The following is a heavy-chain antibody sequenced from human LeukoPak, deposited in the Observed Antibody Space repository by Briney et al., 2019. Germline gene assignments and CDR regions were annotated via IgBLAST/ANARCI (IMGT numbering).Heavy chain of an antibody. CDR2: ISWNSGSI. J-gene: IGHJ3*02. CDR1: GFTFDDYA. V-gene: IGHV3-9*03. D-gene: IGHD6-19*01. CDR3: AKGDGAVAGSGAFDI. Sequence: PGRSLRLSCAASGFTFDDYAMHWVRQAPGKGLEWVSGISWNSGSIGYADSVKGRFTISRDNAKNSLYLQMNSLRAEDMALYYCAKGDGAVAGSGAFDIWGQGTMVTVSS.